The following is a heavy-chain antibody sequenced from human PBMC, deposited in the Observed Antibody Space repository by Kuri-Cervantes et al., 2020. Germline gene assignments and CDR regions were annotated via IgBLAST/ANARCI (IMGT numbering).Heavy chain of an antibody. D-gene: IGHD3/OR15-3a*01. CDR1: GGSFSGYY. CDR2: INHSGST. J-gene: IGHJ3*02. CDR3: ARVLDWLDAFDI. Sequence: SETLSLTCAVYGGSFSGYYWSWIRQPPGKGLEWIGEINHSGSTNYNPSLKSRVTISVDTSKNQFSLKLSSVTAADTAVYYCARVLDWLDAFDIWGQGTMVTVS. V-gene: IGHV4-34*01.